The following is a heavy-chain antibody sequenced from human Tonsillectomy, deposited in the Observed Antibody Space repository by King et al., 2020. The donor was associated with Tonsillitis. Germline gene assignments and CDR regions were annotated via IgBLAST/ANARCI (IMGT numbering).Heavy chain of an antibody. CDR2: ISGSGGNT. CDR3: AKEYYYGSGSYSDY. Sequence: VQLVESGGGLVQPGGSLRLSCAASGFTFSSYAMSWVRQAPGKGLEWVSGISGSGGNTYYADSVKGRFIISRDNAKNTLYLQMNSLRAEDTAVYYCAKEYYYGSGSYSDYWGQGTLVTVSS. CDR1: GFTFSSYA. V-gene: IGHV3-23*04. D-gene: IGHD3-10*01. J-gene: IGHJ4*02.